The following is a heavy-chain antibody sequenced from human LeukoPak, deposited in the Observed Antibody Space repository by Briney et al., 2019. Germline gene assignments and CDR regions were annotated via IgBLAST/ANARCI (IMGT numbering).Heavy chain of an antibody. CDR2: IIPIYPTT. J-gene: IGHJ4*02. CDR3: ARVGSGVNLYYFDY. Sequence: ASVKVSCKASGGTFNSFALSWVRQAPGQGLEWMGGIIPIYPTTDYAQKFQGRVTMTRDTSTSTVYMELSSLRSEDTAVYYCARVGSGVNLYYFDYWGQGTLVTVSS. CDR1: GGTFNSFA. D-gene: IGHD4-23*01. V-gene: IGHV1-69*05.